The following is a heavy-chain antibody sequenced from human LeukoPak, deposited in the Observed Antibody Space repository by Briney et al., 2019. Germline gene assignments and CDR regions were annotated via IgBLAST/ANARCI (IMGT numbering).Heavy chain of an antibody. CDR2: IYHGGST. J-gene: IGHJ3*02. V-gene: IGHV4-4*02. Sequence: SETLSLTCAVSDGSISSTNWWSWVRQPPGKGLEWIGDIYHGGSTNYNPSLKTRVTMSVDKSNNQFSLNLSSVTAADTAVYYCARLDSSGYHTAFDIWGQGTMVTVSS. CDR3: ARLDSSGYHTAFDI. D-gene: IGHD3-22*01. CDR1: DGSISSTNW.